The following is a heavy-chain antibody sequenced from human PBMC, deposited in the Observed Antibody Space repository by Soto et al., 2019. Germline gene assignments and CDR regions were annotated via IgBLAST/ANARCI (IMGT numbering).Heavy chain of an antibody. CDR1: GVTFNRQD. J-gene: IGHJ4*02. CDR3: ATSEGGDVYSFDY. V-gene: IGHV1-69*13. CDR2: IIPMFGTP. Sequence: SVKVSCKASGVTFNRQDMRWVRQAPGQGLEWMGGIIPMFGTPHYAEKFQDRVTITADESTGTSYLELSSLTSEDTAVYYCATSEGGDVYSFDYWGQGTLVTVSS. D-gene: IGHD3-16*01.